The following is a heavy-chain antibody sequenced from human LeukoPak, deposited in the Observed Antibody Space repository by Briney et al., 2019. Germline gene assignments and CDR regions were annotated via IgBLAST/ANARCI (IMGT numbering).Heavy chain of an antibody. CDR2: IHYSGST. Sequence: PSETLSLTCTVSGGSISSGDYYWSWIRQPPGKGLEWIGYIHYSGSTYYNPSLKSRVTISVDTSKNQFSLKLSSVTAADTAVYYCARVGMGGLEIDYWGQGTLVTVSS. D-gene: IGHD1-26*01. V-gene: IGHV4-30-4*01. J-gene: IGHJ4*02. CDR1: GGSISSGDYY. CDR3: ARVGMGGLEIDY.